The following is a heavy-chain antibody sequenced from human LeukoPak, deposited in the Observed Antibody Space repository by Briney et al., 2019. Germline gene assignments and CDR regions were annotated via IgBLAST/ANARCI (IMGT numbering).Heavy chain of an antibody. CDR2: IYYSGST. Sequence: PSETLSLTCSVSGGSINSGGYFWSWIRQHPGKGLEWMGYIYYSGSTYYNPSLKSRVTISVDTSKNHFSLKLNSVTAADTAVYYCTRNAGSVGASYDYWGQGTLVTVSS. D-gene: IGHD2-15*01. V-gene: IGHV4-31*03. CDR1: GGSINSGGYF. J-gene: IGHJ4*02. CDR3: TRNAGSVGASYDY.